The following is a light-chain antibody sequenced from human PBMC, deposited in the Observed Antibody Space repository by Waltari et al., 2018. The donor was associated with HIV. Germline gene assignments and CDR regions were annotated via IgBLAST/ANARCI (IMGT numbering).Light chain of an antibody. V-gene: IGLV3-25*03. J-gene: IGLJ2*01. CDR2: KDT. Sequence: SSELTQPPSVSVSPGQTARISCYGDTLSTQYASWYQQKPGQAPVVVIIKDTERPSGIPERFSGSSSGTTVTLTIRGVQAEDEADYYCQSSDNSEHMIFGGGTKLTVL. CDR1: TLSTQY. CDR3: QSSDNSEHMI.